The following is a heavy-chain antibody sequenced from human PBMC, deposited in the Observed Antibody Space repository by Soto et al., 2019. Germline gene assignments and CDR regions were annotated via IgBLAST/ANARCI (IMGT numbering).Heavy chain of an antibody. Sequence: QLQLQESGPGLVKPSETLSLICSVSGGSISRSDYYWGWIRQPPGKELEWIGNIQYTGNSYYNPSLTRRVTISVYTSKTQFSLTLRSVAATDTAVYYCARQRCRPNCYSRAVWFDPWGQGTLVTVSS. D-gene: IGHD2-21*02. CDR2: IQYTGNS. CDR3: ARQRCRPNCYSRAVWFDP. CDR1: GGSISRSDYY. J-gene: IGHJ5*02. V-gene: IGHV4-39*01.